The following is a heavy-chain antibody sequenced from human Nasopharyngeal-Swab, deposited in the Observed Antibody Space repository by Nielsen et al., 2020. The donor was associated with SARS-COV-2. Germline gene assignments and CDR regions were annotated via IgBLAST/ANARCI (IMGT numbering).Heavy chain of an antibody. J-gene: IGHJ4*02. CDR1: GFSFNSYS. CDR2: ISGGSNFI. CDR3: ARDISGYYPEF. V-gene: IGHV3-21*01. Sequence: GESLKISCAGSGFSFNSYSMIWVRQAPGKGLEWVSSISGGSNFINYADSVKGRFTVSRDNAKKSLYLQMNSLRPEDTAVYYCARDISGYYPEFWGQGTLVTVSS. D-gene: IGHD3-22*01.